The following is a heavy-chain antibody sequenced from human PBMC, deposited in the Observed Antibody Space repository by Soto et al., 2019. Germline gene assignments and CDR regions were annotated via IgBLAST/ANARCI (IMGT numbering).Heavy chain of an antibody. CDR3: GRVESSSSWTPDY. J-gene: IGHJ4*02. V-gene: IGHV3-21*02. CDR1: GFSFSVYS. CDR2: LTSSSSHP. D-gene: IGHD2-2*01. Sequence: EVQLVESGGGLVKPGGSLRLSCAGSGFSFSVYSMNWVRQAPGKALEWVSSLTSSSSHPYYADSVKGRFTISRDNAKNLLYLQMDSLRDEDTAVYYCGRVESSSSWTPDYLGQGTLVTVSS.